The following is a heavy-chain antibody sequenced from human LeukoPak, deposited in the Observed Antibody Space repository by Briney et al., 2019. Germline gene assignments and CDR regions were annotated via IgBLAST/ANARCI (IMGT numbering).Heavy chain of an antibody. CDR2: IWYDGSNQ. V-gene: IGHV3-33*03. J-gene: IGHJ4*02. CDR1: GLTFRNYG. Sequence: PGGSLRLSCAASGLTFRNYGMHWVRQAPGKGLEWVAVIWYDGSNQYYVDSVKGRFTISRDNAKNTVYLQMNSLRAEDTGAYYCARTTYTSSRFDFWGQGTLVTVSS. D-gene: IGHD6-13*01. CDR3: ARTTYTSSRFDF.